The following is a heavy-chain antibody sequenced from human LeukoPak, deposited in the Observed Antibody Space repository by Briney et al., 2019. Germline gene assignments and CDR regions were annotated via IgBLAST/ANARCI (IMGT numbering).Heavy chain of an antibody. CDR3: AKLNGYSIYDSFDY. CDR1: GFTFSSYT. Sequence: GGSLRLSCAASGFTFSSYTMTWVRQAPGKGLEWVSGLSDGGASTDYADSVKGRFTISSDNSKDTLYLQMNSLRADDTAVYYCAKLNGYSIYDSFDYWGQGTLVTVSS. J-gene: IGHJ4*02. V-gene: IGHV3-23*01. CDR2: LSDGGAST. D-gene: IGHD5/OR15-5a*01.